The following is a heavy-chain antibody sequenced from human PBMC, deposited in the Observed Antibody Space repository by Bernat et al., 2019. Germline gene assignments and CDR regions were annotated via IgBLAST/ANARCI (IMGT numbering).Heavy chain of an antibody. J-gene: IGHJ6*02. CDR2: ISAYNGNT. CDR3: ARAGPYPEESGYSYLDYYYYGMDV. CDR1: GYTFTSYG. D-gene: IGHD3-3*01. V-gene: IGHV1-18*04. Sequence: QVQLVQSGAEVKKPGASVKVSCKASGYTFTSYGISWVRQAPGQGLEWMGWISAYNGNTNYAQKLQGRVTMTTNTSTSTAYMELRSLRSDDTAVYYCARAGPYPEESGYSYLDYYYYGMDVWGQGTTVTVSS.